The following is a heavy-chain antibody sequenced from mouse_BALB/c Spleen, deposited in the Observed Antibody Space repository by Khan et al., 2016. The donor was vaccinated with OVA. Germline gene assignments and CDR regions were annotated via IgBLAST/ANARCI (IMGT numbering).Heavy chain of an antibody. D-gene: IGHD2-9*01. V-gene: IGHV5-6*02. CDR2: ISRGGGYT. J-gene: IGHJ4*01. Sequence: DVKLVESGGDLVKPGGSLKLSCAASGFNFSSYGMSWVHQTPDKRLEWVASISRGGGYTYYADSVKGRFTISRDNAKNTLYLQMSSLKSEDTAMFYCTRAYYGNDYYAMDNWGQGTSVTVSS. CDR1: GFNFSSYG. CDR3: TRAYYGNDYYAMDN.